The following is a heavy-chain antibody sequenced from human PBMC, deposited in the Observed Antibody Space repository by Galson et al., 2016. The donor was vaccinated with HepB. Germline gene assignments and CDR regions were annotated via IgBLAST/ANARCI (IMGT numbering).Heavy chain of an antibody. J-gene: IGHJ6*03. D-gene: IGHD1-20*01. V-gene: IGHV1-69*13. CDR1: GGTFSSYA. CDR3: GGGPVTGIDHYYYIDV. CDR2: IIPKFDTS. Sequence: SVKVSCKASGGTFSSYAINWVRQAPGQGLEWMGGIIPKFDTSNYAQKFQGRVTIIADESTSTVYMELSSLKSEDTAVYYCGGGPVTGIDHYYYIDVWGRGTTVTVSS.